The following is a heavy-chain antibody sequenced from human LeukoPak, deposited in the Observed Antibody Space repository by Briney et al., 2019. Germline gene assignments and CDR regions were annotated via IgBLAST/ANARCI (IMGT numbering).Heavy chain of an antibody. CDR2: ISGSGGST. Sequence: GGSLRLSCAASGFTFSNYDMSWVRQAPGKGLEWVSGISGSGGSTYHADSVKGRFTISRDNSKNTLYLQMNSLRAEDTAVYYCAKQLDSSGYFDYWGEGTLVTVSS. J-gene: IGHJ4*02. CDR1: GFTFSNYD. V-gene: IGHV3-23*01. CDR3: AKQLDSSGYFDY. D-gene: IGHD3-22*01.